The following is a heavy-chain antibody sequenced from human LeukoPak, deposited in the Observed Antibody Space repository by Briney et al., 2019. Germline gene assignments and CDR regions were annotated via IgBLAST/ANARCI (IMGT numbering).Heavy chain of an antibody. D-gene: IGHD2-2*01. CDR1: GGSISSYY. Sequence: PSETLSLTCTVPGGSISSYYWSWIRQPAGKGLEWIGRIYTSGSTNYNPSLKSRVTMSVDTSKNQFSLKLSSVTAADTAVYYCARGIYCSSTSCVPNYYYYYMDVWGKGTTVTVSS. CDR3: ARGIYCSSTSCVPNYYYYYMDV. V-gene: IGHV4-4*07. CDR2: IYTSGST. J-gene: IGHJ6*03.